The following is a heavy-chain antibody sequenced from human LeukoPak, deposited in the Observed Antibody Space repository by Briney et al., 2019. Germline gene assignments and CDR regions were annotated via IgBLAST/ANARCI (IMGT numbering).Heavy chain of an antibody. CDR2: IYYSGST. CDR1: GGSISSSSYY. J-gene: IGHJ4*02. D-gene: IGHD3-10*01. Sequence: SETLSVTCTVSGGSISSSSYYWGWIRQPPGKGLEWIGSIYYSGSTYYNPSLKSRVTISVDTSKNQFSLKLSSVTAADTAVYYCATHYGSGSYYFDYWGQGTLVTVSS. V-gene: IGHV4-39*01. CDR3: ATHYGSGSYYFDY.